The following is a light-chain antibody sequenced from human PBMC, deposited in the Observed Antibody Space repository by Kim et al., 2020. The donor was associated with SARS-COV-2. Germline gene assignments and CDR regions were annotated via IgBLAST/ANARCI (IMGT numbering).Light chain of an antibody. CDR3: QTWGTGAWV. V-gene: IGLV4-69*01. CDR2: LNSDGSH. J-gene: IGLJ3*02. CDR1: SGHSSYA. Sequence: ATVKLTCTLSSGHSSYAIAWHQQQPEKGPRYLMKLNSDGSHNKGDGIPDRFSGSSSGAERYLTISSLQSEDEADYYCQTWGTGAWVFGGGTKL.